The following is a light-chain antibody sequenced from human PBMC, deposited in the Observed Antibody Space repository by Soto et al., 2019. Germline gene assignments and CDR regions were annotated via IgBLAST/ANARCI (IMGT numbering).Light chain of an antibody. CDR3: CSYSLTSTFPVV. V-gene: IGLV2-23*03. Sequence: QSALTQPASVSGSPGQSITISCSGTSSDVGNYNLVSWYQQHPGKAPKLMIYEGSKRPSGVSNRFSGSKSANAASLTISGLQAEDEADYYCCSYSLTSTFPVVFGGGTQLTVL. CDR1: SSDVGNYNL. J-gene: IGLJ2*01. CDR2: EGS.